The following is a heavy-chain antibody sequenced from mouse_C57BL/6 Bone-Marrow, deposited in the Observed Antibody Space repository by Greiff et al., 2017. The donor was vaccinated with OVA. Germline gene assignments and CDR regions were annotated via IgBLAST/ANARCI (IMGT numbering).Heavy chain of an antibody. CDR2: ISDGGSYT. CDR1: GFTFSSYA. J-gene: IGHJ3*01. CDR3: ARDDYVAY. Sequence: EVMLVESGGGLVKPGGSLKLSCAASGFTFSSYAMSWVRQTPEKRLEWVATISDGGSYTYYPDNVKGRFTISRDNAKNNLYLQMSHLKSEDTAMYYCARDDYVAYWGQGTLVTVSA. D-gene: IGHD2-4*01. V-gene: IGHV5-4*01.